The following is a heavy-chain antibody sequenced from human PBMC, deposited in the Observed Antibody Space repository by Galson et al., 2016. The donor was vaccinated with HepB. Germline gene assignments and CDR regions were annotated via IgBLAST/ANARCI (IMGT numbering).Heavy chain of an antibody. D-gene: IGHD3-22*01. CDR3: ASPIPGIYYDGSGLDY. CDR2: IIPILGIA. Sequence: SVKVSCKASGGTLSSFSINWVRQAPGQGLEWMGRIIPILGIANYAQKFQGRVTITADKATSTVYMELNSLRSEDTAIYYCASPIPGIYYDGSGLDYWGQGILVTVSS. J-gene: IGHJ4*02. V-gene: IGHV1-69*02. CDR1: GGTLSSFS.